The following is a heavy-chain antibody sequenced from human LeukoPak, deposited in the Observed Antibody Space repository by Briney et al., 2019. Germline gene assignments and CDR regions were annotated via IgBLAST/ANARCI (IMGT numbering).Heavy chain of an antibody. Sequence: GGSLRLSCAASGFTFSSYEMNWVRQAPGTGLEWVSYISSSDSTIYYADSVKGRFTISRDNAENSLYLQMSSLRAEDTAAYYCARVVRIPAAGPSFDYWGQGTLVTVSS. CDR3: ARVVRIPAAGPSFDY. J-gene: IGHJ4*02. CDR2: ISSSDSTI. CDR1: GFTFSSYE. D-gene: IGHD6-13*01. V-gene: IGHV3-48*03.